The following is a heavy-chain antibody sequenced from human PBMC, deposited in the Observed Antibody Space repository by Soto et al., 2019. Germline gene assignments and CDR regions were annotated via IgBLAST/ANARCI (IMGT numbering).Heavy chain of an antibody. CDR3: ARAGCGGDCYYYYGMDV. D-gene: IGHD2-21*02. J-gene: IGHJ6*02. CDR1: GGSISSYY. V-gene: IGHV4-59*01. CDR2: IYYSGST. Sequence: PSETLSLTCTVSGGSISSYYWSWIRQPPGKGLEWIGYIYYSGSTNYNPSLKSRVTISVDTSKNQFSLKLSSVTAADTAVYYCARAGCGGDCYYYYGMDVWGQGTTVTVS.